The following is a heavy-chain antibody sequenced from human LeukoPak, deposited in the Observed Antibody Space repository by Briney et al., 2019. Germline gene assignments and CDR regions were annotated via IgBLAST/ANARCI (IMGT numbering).Heavy chain of an antibody. CDR3: AKGLLKGIAAAADY. CDR1: GFTFSSYA. J-gene: IGHJ4*02. Sequence: GGSLRLSCAASGFTFSSYAMNWVRQAPGKGLEWVSGISGSGGTTYYADSVKGRFTISRDNSKNTLYLQMNSLRAEDTAVYYCAKGLLKGIAAAADYWGQGTLVTVSS. V-gene: IGHV3-23*01. D-gene: IGHD6-13*01. CDR2: ISGSGGTT.